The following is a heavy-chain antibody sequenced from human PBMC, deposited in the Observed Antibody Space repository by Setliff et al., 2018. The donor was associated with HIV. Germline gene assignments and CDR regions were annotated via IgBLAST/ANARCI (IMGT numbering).Heavy chain of an antibody. J-gene: IGHJ6*03. V-gene: IGHV4-59*08. Sequence: SETLSLTCTVSGGSISSFFWSWIRQPPGKGLEWIGHISYSGSTNYNPSLKSRVTISVETSKNQFSLKLTSVTAADTAVYYCARRRSPPSGFYSKYYMDVWGKGTTVTVSS. D-gene: IGHD3-22*01. CDR1: GGSISSFF. CDR3: ARRRSPPSGFYSKYYMDV. CDR2: ISYSGST.